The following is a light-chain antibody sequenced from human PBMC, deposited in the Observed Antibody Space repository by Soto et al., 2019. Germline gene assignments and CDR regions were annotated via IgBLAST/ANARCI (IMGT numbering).Light chain of an antibody. J-gene: IGKJ3*01. CDR2: DTS. CDR3: QQYNDWPPLT. CDR1: QSVRRN. Sequence: EIVMTQSPATLSVSPGERATLSCGASQSVRRNLAWYQQKPGQAPRLFIYDTSTRATGIPDRFSGSGSGTEFTLTISSLQSEDFAVYYCQQYNDWPPLTFGPGTKVDIK. V-gene: IGKV3-15*01.